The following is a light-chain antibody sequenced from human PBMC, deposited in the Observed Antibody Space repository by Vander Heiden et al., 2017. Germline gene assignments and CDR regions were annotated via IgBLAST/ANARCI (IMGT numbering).Light chain of an antibody. Sequence: EIVLTQSPGTLSLSPGERATLSCRASRSIRSFLAWYQQKPGQAPRLLIYDAFKRSTGIPARFSGSGSGTDFTLTISSLEPEDFAVYYCRHRASWFTFGGGTKVEIK. CDR1: RSIRSF. CDR3: RHRASWFT. J-gene: IGKJ4*01. CDR2: DAF. V-gene: IGKV3-11*01.